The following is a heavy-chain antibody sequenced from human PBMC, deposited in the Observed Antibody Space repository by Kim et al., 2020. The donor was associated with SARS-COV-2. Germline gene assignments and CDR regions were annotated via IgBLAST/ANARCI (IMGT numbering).Heavy chain of an antibody. D-gene: IGHD1-20*01. V-gene: IGHV1-46*01. Sequence: YAQKFQGRVTMTRDTSTSTVYMELSRLRSEDTAVYYCARGGVITGTSFDYWGQGTLVTVSS. CDR3: ARGGVITGTSFDY. J-gene: IGHJ4*02.